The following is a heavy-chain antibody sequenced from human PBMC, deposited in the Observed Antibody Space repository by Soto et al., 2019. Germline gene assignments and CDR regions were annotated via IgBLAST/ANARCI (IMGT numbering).Heavy chain of an antibody. J-gene: IGHJ4*02. CDR1: GGTFSSYA. CDR3: AREQLGDCSGGSCYSSLDY. V-gene: IGHV1-69*01. CDR2: IIPIFGTA. D-gene: IGHD2-15*01. Sequence: QVQLVQSGAEVKKPGSSVKVSCKASGGTFSSYAISWVRQAPGQGLEWMGGIIPIFGTANYAQKFQGRVTITADESTSPAYMELSSLRSEDTAVYYCAREQLGDCSGGSCYSSLDYWGQGTLVTVSS.